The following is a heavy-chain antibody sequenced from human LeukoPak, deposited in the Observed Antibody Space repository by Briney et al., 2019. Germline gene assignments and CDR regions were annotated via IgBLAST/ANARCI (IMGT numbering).Heavy chain of an antibody. CDR3: ARESPGYSYGYFDY. Sequence: ASVKVSCKASGYTFIGYYMHWVRQAPGQGLEWMGWIDPNSGDTNYAQKFQGRVTMTRDTSISTAYMELSRLRSDDTAVYYCARESPGYSYGYFDYWGQGTLVTVSS. CDR1: GYTFIGYY. D-gene: IGHD5-18*01. V-gene: IGHV1-2*02. CDR2: IDPNSGDT. J-gene: IGHJ4*02.